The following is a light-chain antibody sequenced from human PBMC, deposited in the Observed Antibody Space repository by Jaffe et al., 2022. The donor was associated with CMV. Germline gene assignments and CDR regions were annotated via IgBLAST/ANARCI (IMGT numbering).Light chain of an antibody. V-gene: IGLV1-44*01. CDR2: SNN. J-gene: IGLJ2*01. Sequence: QSVLTQPPSASGTPGQRVTISCSGSSSNIGSNTVNWYQQLPGTAPKLLIYSNNQRPSGVPDRFSGSKSGTSASLAISGLQSEDEADYYCAAWDDRFGGGTKLTVL. CDR1: SSNIGSNT. CDR3: AAWDDR.